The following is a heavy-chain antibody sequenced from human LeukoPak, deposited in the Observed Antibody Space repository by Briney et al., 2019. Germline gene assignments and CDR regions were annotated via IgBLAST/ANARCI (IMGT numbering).Heavy chain of an antibody. CDR2: ISSSSSYI. J-gene: IGHJ4*02. CDR3: ATGRDGYNR. CDR1: GFTFSSYS. V-gene: IGHV3-21*01. Sequence: GGSLRLSCAASGFTFSSYSMNWVRQAPGKGLGVSSISSSSSYIYYADSVKGRFTISRDNAKNSLYLQMNSLRAEDTAVYYCATGRDGYNRWGQGTLVTVSS. D-gene: IGHD5-24*01.